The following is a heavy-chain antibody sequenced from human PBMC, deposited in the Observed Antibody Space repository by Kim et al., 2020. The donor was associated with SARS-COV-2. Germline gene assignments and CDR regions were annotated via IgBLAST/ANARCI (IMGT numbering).Heavy chain of an antibody. J-gene: IGHJ4*02. V-gene: IGHV7-4-1*02. D-gene: IGHD3-10*01. CDR2: INTNTGNP. Sequence: ASVKVSCKASGYTFTSYAMNWVRQAPGQGLEWMGWINTNTGNPTYAQGFTGRFVFSLDTSVSTAYLQISSLKAEDTAVYYCARGSITMVRGVITRPEVDYWGQGTLVTVSS. CDR3: ARGSITMVRGVITRPEVDY. CDR1: GYTFTSYA.